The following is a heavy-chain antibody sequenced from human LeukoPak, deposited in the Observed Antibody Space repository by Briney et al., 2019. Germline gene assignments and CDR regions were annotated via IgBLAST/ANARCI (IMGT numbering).Heavy chain of an antibody. V-gene: IGHV3-30*18. CDR2: ISYDGSNK. Sequence: GGSLRLSCAASGFTVSSNYMSWVRQAPGKGLEWVAVISYDGSNKYYADSVKGRFTISRDNSKNTLYLQMNSLRAEDTAVYYCAKDPAGDGYNFVSGYWGQGTLVTVSS. CDR3: AKDPAGDGYNFVSGY. D-gene: IGHD5-24*01. J-gene: IGHJ4*02. CDR1: GFTVSSNY.